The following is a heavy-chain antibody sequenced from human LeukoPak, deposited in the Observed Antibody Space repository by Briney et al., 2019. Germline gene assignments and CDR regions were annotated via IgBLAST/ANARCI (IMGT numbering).Heavy chain of an antibody. Sequence: ASETLSLTCTVSGGSISSSSYYWGWIRQPPGEGLEWIGSIYYSGSTYYNPSLKSRVTISVDTSKNQFSLKLSSVTAADTAVYYCARRITIFGVVINWYFDLWGRGTLVTVSS. CDR1: GGSISSSSYY. CDR2: IYYSGST. D-gene: IGHD3-3*01. CDR3: ARRITIFGVVINWYFDL. J-gene: IGHJ2*01. V-gene: IGHV4-39*01.